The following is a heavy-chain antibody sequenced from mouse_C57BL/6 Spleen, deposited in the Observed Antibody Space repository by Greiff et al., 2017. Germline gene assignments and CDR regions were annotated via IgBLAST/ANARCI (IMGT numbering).Heavy chain of an antibody. CDR3: ARRGDYDYGFAY. Sequence: EVKLVESGPGLVKPSQSLSLTCSVTGYSITSGYYWNWIRQFPGNKLEWMGYISYDGSNNYNPSLKNRISITRDTSKNQFFLKLNSVTTEDTATYYCARRGDYDYGFAYWGQGTLVTVSA. V-gene: IGHV3-6*01. CDR2: ISYDGSN. J-gene: IGHJ3*01. CDR1: GYSITSGYY. D-gene: IGHD2-4*01.